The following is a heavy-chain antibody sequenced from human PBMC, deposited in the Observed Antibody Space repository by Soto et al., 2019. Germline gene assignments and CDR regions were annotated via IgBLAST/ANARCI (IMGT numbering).Heavy chain of an antibody. CDR3: ARGVSGYYGFDY. CDR2: NETST. Sequence: EVQLAESGGGPAQFGGSLRLSCAASGFTFSNYWMHWVRQVPGKGLVWVSRNETSTGYADSVKGRFTIFRDNVKNTLYLQMNSLRAEDTAVYYCARGVSGYYGFDYWGQGTLVTVSS. V-gene: IGHV3-74*01. CDR1: GFTFSNYW. D-gene: IGHD5-12*01. J-gene: IGHJ4*02.